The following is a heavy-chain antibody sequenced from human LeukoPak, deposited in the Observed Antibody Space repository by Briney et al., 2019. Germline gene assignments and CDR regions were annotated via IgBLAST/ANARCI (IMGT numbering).Heavy chain of an antibody. Sequence: GGSLRLSCAASGFTFASYAMSWVRQAPGKGLEWVSAIDGSGATTYYAGSVKGRFTISRDNSKNTLYLQIDSLTAEDTAVYYCAREPNYWCQGTLVTVSS. CDR2: IDGSGATT. J-gene: IGHJ4*02. CDR3: AREPNY. CDR1: GFTFASYA. V-gene: IGHV3-23*01.